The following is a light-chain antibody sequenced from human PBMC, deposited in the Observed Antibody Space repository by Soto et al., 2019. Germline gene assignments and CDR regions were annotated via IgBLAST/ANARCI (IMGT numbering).Light chain of an antibody. CDR2: DAS. CDR1: QSIRSY. V-gene: IGKV3-11*01. Sequence: EIVLTQSPATLSLSPGQRATLSCRASQSIRSYLACYQQKPDQAPRLLIYDASNRATGIPTRFSGSRSDTDVPLTVSTLEPEDFAVYYCEQRSNWLSITFRQETRQEI. CDR3: EQRSNWLSIT. J-gene: IGKJ5*01.